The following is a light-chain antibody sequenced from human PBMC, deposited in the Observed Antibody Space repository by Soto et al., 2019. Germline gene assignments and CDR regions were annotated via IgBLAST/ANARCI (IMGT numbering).Light chain of an antibody. CDR1: QGIRNY. V-gene: IGKV1-33*01. J-gene: IGKJ3*01. Sequence: DIQMTQSPSSLSASVGDRVTITRQASQGIRNYLNWYQQKPGKAPKLLIYDASNLETGVPSRFSGGGSGTDFTFTISSLQPEDIATYYCQQYDDLPFTFGPGTKVDVK. CDR3: QQYDDLPFT. CDR2: DAS.